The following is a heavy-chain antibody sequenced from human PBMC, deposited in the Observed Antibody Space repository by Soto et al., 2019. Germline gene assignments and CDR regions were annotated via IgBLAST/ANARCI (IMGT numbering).Heavy chain of an antibody. CDR2: ISSSSSTI. D-gene: IGHD3-9*01. V-gene: IGHV3-48*02. J-gene: IGHJ4*02. CDR1: GFTFSSYS. CDR3: ARGAPYDILTGYPDVGFDY. Sequence: GGSLRLSCAASGFTFSSYSMNWVRQAPGKGLEWVSYISSSSSTIYYADSVKGRFTISRDNAKNSLYLQMNSLRDEDTAVYYCARGAPYDILTGYPDVGFDYWGQGTLVTVSS.